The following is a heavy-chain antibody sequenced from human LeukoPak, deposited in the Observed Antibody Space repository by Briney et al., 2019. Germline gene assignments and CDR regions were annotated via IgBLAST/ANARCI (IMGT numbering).Heavy chain of an antibody. D-gene: IGHD5-24*01. V-gene: IGHV3-7*01. CDR2: IKQDEGEE. CDR1: GFTFSSYE. Sequence: PGGSLRLSCAASGFTFSSYEMNWVRQAPGKGLEWVANIKQDEGEEYYVDSVKGRFTISRDNGKNSLFLQMTSLRAEDTAVYYCARDREIWLPHNWFDPWGQGTLVTVSS. J-gene: IGHJ5*02. CDR3: ARDREIWLPHNWFDP.